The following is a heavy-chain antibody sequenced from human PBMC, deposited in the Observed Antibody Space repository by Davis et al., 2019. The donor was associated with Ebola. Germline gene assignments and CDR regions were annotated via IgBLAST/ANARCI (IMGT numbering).Heavy chain of an antibody. D-gene: IGHD3-3*01. V-gene: IGHV4-61*08. CDR2: IYYSGST. CDR3: ARSHYDFWSGYCHFDY. J-gene: IGHJ4*02. CDR1: GGSISSGGYY. Sequence: PSETLSLTCTVSGGSISSGGYYWSWIRQHPGKGLEWIGYIYYSGSTNYNPSLKSRVTISVDTSKNQFSLKLSSVTAADTAVYYCARSHYDFWSGYCHFDYWGQGTLVTVSS.